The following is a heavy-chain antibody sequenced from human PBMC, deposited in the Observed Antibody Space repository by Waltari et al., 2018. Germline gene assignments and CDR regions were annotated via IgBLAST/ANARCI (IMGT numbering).Heavy chain of an antibody. Sequence: QVQLVQSGAEVKKPGSSVKVSCKASGGTFSSYAISWVRQAPGQGLEWMGGIIPIFGTANYAQKFQGRVTITADESTSTAYMELSSLRSEDTAVYYCATDGTVTTPYYYYGMDVWGQGTTVTVSS. CDR3: ATDGTVTTPYYYYGMDV. V-gene: IGHV1-69*13. D-gene: IGHD4-17*01. CDR1: GGTFSSYA. J-gene: IGHJ6*02. CDR2: IIPIFGTA.